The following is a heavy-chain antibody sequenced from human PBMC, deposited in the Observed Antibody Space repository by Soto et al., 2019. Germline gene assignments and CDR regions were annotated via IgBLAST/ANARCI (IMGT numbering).Heavy chain of an antibody. CDR1: GYTFTSYG. J-gene: IGHJ5*02. CDR3: ARADGGTYCPGWFAP. D-gene: IGHD1-26*01. V-gene: IGHV1-18*01. Sequence: QVQLVQSGAEVKKPGASVKVSCKASGYTFTSYGISWVRQAPGQGLEWMGWISVYNGNTNYAQKIQGRVTMTTDTSPSTAYMELRSLRSDDTAVYYCARADGGTYCPGWFAPWGQGTLVTVSS. CDR2: ISVYNGNT.